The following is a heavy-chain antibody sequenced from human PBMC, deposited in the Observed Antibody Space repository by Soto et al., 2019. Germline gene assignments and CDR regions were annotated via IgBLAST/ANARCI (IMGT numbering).Heavy chain of an antibody. Sequence: GGSLILSCAASGFTFSNAWMSWVRQAPGKGLEWVGRIKSKTDGGTTDYAAPVKGRFTISRDDSKNTLYLQMNSLKTEDTAVYYCTTEDIVVVPAAILWFDPWGQGTQVTVSS. CDR1: GFTFSNAW. D-gene: IGHD2-2*02. CDR2: IKSKTDGGTT. V-gene: IGHV3-15*01. J-gene: IGHJ5*02. CDR3: TTEDIVVVPAAILWFDP.